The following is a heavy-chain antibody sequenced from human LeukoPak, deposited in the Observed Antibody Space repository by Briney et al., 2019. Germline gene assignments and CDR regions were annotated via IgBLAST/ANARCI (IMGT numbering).Heavy chain of an antibody. Sequence: SVKVSCKASGGTFSSYAISWVRQAPGQGLEWMGGIIPIFGTANYAQKFQGRVTITTDESTSTAYMELSSLRSEDTAVYYCARGVVPAASYYYYYYMDVWGKGTTVTVSS. V-gene: IGHV1-69*05. J-gene: IGHJ6*03. CDR1: GGTFSSYA. CDR3: ARGVVPAASYYYYYYMDV. D-gene: IGHD2-2*01. CDR2: IIPIFGTA.